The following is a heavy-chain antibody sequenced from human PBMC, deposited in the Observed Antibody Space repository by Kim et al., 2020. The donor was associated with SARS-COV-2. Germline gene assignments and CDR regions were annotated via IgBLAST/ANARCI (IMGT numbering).Heavy chain of an antibody. J-gene: IGHJ4*02. CDR3: ARNREFPGDFDD. D-gene: IGHD7-27*01. CDR2: T. V-gene: IGHV1-8*01. Sequence: TGYSQKFQGRLTLTRDTSISTDYMELSSLRSEDTAVYYCARNREFPGDFDDWGQGTLVTVSS.